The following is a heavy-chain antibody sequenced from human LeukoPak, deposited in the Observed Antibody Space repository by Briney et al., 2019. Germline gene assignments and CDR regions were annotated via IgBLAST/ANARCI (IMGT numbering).Heavy chain of an antibody. CDR2: IYTTGST. Sequence: PSETLSLTCTVSDDSINDYYWSWIRQPAGKGLEWIGRIYTTGSTNYNPSLKSRVTMSIDMSKNQFSLNLSSVPAADTAVYYCARGGEWSYDYWGQGTLVTVSS. CDR1: DDSINDYY. D-gene: IGHD3-3*01. CDR3: ARGGEWSYDY. V-gene: IGHV4-4*07. J-gene: IGHJ4*02.